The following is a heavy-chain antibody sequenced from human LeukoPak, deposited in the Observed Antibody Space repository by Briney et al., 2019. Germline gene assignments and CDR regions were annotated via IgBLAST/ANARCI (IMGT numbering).Heavy chain of an antibody. J-gene: IGHJ4*02. Sequence: PGGSLRLSCAASGFTVDSNYMSWVRQAPGKGLEWVSVTYSSGNTYYRDSVKGRFTISRDRSKNTPYLQMNSLNSEDTAVYYCAREGVYDSSGFDCWGQGTLVTVSS. CDR1: GFTVDSNY. CDR2: TYSSGNT. D-gene: IGHD3-22*01. CDR3: AREGVYDSSGFDC. V-gene: IGHV3-66*03.